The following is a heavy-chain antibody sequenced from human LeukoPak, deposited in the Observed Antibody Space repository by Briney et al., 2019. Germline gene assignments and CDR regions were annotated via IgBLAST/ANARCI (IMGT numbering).Heavy chain of an antibody. CDR1: GYSISSGYY. V-gene: IGHV4-38-2*02. CDR2: IYHSGST. J-gene: IGHJ4*02. CDR3: ARDGPSYDILPYYFDY. D-gene: IGHD3-9*01. Sequence: SETLSLTCTVSGYSISSGYYWGWIRQAPGKGLEWIGSIYHSGSTYYNPSLKSRVTISVDTSKNQFSLKLSSVTAADTAVYYCARDGPSYDILPYYFDYWGQGTLVTVSS.